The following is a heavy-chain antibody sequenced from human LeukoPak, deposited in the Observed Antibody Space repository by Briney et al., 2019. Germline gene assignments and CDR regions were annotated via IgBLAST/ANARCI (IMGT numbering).Heavy chain of an antibody. CDR1: GFVFDDYA. V-gene: IGHV3-9*01. D-gene: IGHD5-24*01. CDR2: ISSNGDTI. CDR3: ARDNSVRDEAWWFNP. Sequence: QPGGSLRLSCAASGFVFDDYAMHWVRQVPGKGLEWVSGISSNGDTIGYADSVKGRFTISRDDAKNSLYLEMNTLRADDTAVYYCARDNSVRDEAWWFNPWGQGTLVTVSS. J-gene: IGHJ5*02.